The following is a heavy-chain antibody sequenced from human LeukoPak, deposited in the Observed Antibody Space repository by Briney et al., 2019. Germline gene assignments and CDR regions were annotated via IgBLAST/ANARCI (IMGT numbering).Heavy chain of an antibody. Sequence: GASVKVSCKASGYTFTGYYMHWVRQALGQGLERMGWINPNSGGTNYAQKFQGRVTMTRDTSISTAYMELSRLRSDDTAVYYCARVITGSLTPYDYWGQGTLVTVSS. D-gene: IGHD1-20*01. CDR2: INPNSGGT. CDR1: GYTFTGYY. J-gene: IGHJ4*02. V-gene: IGHV1-2*02. CDR3: ARVITGSLTPYDY.